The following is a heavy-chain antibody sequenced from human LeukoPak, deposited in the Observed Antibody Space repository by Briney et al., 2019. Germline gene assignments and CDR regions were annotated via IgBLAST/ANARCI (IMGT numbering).Heavy chain of an antibody. CDR1: GYSFSSYW. CDR3: ARHRKDIGFDS. Sequence: GESLQISCKGSGYSFSSYWIGWVRQMPGKGLEWMGIICPDDSDTRYSPSFQGQVTISADTSISTPYLQWSSLKASDTAMYYCARHRKDIGFDSWGQGTLVTVSS. CDR2: ICPDDSDT. J-gene: IGHJ4*02. V-gene: IGHV5-51*01. D-gene: IGHD2-15*01.